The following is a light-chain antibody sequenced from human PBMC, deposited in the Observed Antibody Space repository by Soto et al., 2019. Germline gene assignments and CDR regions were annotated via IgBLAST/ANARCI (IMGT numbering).Light chain of an antibody. J-gene: IGKJ2*01. V-gene: IGKV3-20*01. CDR1: QSVRSNY. Sequence: EIVLTQSPGTLSLSPGERATLSCRASQSVRSNYLAWYQQKPGQAPRLLINGASSRATGIPDRFSGSGSGTDFTLTITRLEPEDFAVYYCQQYGSSLYTFGQGTKLEIK. CDR3: QQYGSSLYT. CDR2: GAS.